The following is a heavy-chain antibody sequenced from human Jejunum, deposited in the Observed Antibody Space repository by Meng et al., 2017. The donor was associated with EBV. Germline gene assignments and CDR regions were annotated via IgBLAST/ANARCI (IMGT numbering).Heavy chain of an antibody. V-gene: IGHV4-39*01. CDR3: ARKVDCSGTCPRWFDP. J-gene: IGHJ5*02. D-gene: IGHD2-15*01. CDR1: GGSISSRSYY. Sequence: QVQLQESGPGLVKPSETRSLTCIVSGGSISSRSYYWGWIRQPPGKGLEYIGSMSYRGSTYYNPSLKSRVTITLDTSKNQFSLKLSSVTAADTAVYYCARKVDCSGTCPRWFDPWGQGTLVTVSS. CDR2: MSYRGST.